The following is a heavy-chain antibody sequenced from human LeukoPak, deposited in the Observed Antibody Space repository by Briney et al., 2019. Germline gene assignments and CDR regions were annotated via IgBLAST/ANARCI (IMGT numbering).Heavy chain of an antibody. Sequence: GGSLRLSCAASGFTFSDYGMHWVRQAPGKGLEWVALLRYDGTNEYYSDSVRGRFSISRDNSKNTVYLQMNRLRAEDTAVYYCAKDRISLGELLSSLEYWGQGILVTVSS. D-gene: IGHD3-10*01. CDR3: AKDRISLGELLSSLEY. J-gene: IGHJ4*02. V-gene: IGHV3-30*02. CDR2: LRYDGTNE. CDR1: GFTFSDYG.